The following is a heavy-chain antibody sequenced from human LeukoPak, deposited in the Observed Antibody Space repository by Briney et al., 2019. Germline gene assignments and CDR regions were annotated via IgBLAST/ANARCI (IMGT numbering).Heavy chain of an antibody. V-gene: IGHV1-2*02. CDR2: INPNSGGT. CDR1: GYTFTSYY. J-gene: IGHJ6*03. Sequence: GASVKVSCKASGYTFTSYYMHWVRQAPGQGLEWMGWINPNSGGTNYAQKFQGRVTMTRDTSISTAYMELSRLRSDDTAVYYCARVMHYGSGSYAWDYYYYYMDVWGKGTTVTISS. D-gene: IGHD3-10*01. CDR3: ARVMHYGSGSYAWDYYYYYMDV.